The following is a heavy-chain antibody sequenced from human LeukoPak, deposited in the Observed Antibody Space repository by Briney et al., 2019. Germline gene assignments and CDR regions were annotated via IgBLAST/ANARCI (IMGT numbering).Heavy chain of an antibody. CDR3: ARAPQYYDYVWGSYDDAFDI. J-gene: IGHJ3*02. CDR1: GGSISSYY. Sequence: SETLSLTCTVSGGSISSYYWSWIRQPPGKGLEWIGYIYYSGSTNYNPSLKSRVTISVDTSKNQFSLKLSSVTAADTAVYYCARAPQYYDYVWGSYDDAFDIWGEGTMVTVSS. D-gene: IGHD3-16*01. V-gene: IGHV4-59*01. CDR2: IYYSGST.